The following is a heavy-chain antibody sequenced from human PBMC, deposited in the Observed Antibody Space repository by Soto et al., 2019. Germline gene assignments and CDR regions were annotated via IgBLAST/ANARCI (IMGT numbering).Heavy chain of an antibody. J-gene: IGHJ6*02. Sequence: SGPTLMNPTQTLTLTCTFSGFSLSTSEMCVSWIRQPPGKALEWLALIDWDDDKYYSTSLKTRLTISKDTSKNQVVLTMTNMDPVDTATYYCARTLAPIYYYHAMDVWGQGTTVTVSS. CDR1: GFSLSTSEMC. V-gene: IGHV2-70*01. CDR3: ARTLAPIYYYHAMDV. CDR2: IDWDDDK.